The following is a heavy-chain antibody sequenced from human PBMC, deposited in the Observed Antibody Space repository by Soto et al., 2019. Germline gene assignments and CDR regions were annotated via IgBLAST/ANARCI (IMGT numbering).Heavy chain of an antibody. J-gene: IGHJ4*02. CDR3: ARSNGSGSRAFDY. Sequence: QVHLVQSGAEVKKPGSSVKVSCKASGDTFDSYTINWVRQAPGQRLEWMGRIIPMLGMSNYALKFQGRVTSTADKSTTTGYMHISSLRSDDTAVYYCARSNGSGSRAFDYWGQGTLVTVSS. V-gene: IGHV1-69*02. CDR1: GDTFDSYT. CDR2: IIPMLGMS. D-gene: IGHD3-10*01.